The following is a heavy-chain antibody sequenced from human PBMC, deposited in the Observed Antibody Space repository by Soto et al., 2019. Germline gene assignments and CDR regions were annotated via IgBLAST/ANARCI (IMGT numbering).Heavy chain of an antibody. J-gene: IGHJ6*02. CDR1: GITFESPA. Sequence: PGGSLTLSCVCSGITFESPAMSWVRKAPRAGLEWVSTITDTGGDTKYTDSVRGRFTISRDNSKNTLCLVMSRLRAEDSAVYYCAKRKRIAMVRGVISYGMDVWGQGTTVTVS. CDR2: ITDTGGDT. D-gene: IGHD3-10*01. V-gene: IGHV3-23*01. CDR3: AKRKRIAMVRGVISYGMDV.